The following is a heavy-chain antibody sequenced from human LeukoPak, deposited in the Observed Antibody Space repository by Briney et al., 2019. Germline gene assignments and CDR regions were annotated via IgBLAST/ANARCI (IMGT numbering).Heavy chain of an antibody. CDR1: GFTFSSYS. J-gene: IGHJ4*02. V-gene: IGHV3-21*01. D-gene: IGHD4-17*01. CDR2: ISSSSSYI. CDR3: ARDFWTTVTTSDY. Sequence: PGGSLRLSCAASGFTFSSYSMKWVRQAPGKGLEWVSSISSSSSYIYYADSVKGRFTISRDNAKNSLYLQMNSLRAEDTAVYYCARDFWTTVTTSDYWGQGTLVTVSS.